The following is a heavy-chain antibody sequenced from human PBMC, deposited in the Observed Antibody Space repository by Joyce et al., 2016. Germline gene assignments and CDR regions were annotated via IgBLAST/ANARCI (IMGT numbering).Heavy chain of an antibody. V-gene: IGHV1-69*01. CDR1: GGTFSNYA. CDR2: IVPIFDTA. CDR3: ERAGRSYSYYEGPWFDP. Sequence: QVQLVQAGAEVKKPGSSVKVSCKASGGTFSNYAINWVRQAPGQGLEWMGGIVPIFDTANYAQKYQGRVTITEDESTSTAYMELSSLRSEDTAVYYCERAGRSYSYYEGPWFDPCGHETLVTVSS. D-gene: IGHD4-11*01. J-gene: IGHJ5*02.